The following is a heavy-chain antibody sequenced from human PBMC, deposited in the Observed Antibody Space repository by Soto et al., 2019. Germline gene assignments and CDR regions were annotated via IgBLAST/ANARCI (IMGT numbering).Heavy chain of an antibody. CDR2: IWYDGSNK. D-gene: IGHD5-18*01. CDR3: ARDGPQLWPRYYYYGMDV. Sequence: GGSLRLSCAASGFTFSSYGMHWVRQAPGKGLEWVAVIWYDGSNKYYADSVKGRFTISRDNSKNTLYLQMNSLRAEDTAVYYCARDGPQLWPRYYYYGMDVWGQGTTVTVSS. J-gene: IGHJ6*02. V-gene: IGHV3-33*01. CDR1: GFTFSSYG.